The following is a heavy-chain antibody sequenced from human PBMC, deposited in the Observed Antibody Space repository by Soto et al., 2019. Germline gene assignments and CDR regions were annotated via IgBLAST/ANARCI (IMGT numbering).Heavy chain of an antibody. Sequence: QVQLVQSGAEVKKPGASVKVSCKASGSPFPSNVISWVRQPPGQGLEWRGWISAYNGNTNYAQKLQGRVTMTTDTSTSTAYMELRSLRSDDTAVYYCARGLGASYAFDIWGQGTMVTVSS. CDR2: ISAYNGNT. CDR3: ARGLGASYAFDI. D-gene: IGHD1-26*01. CDR1: GSPFPSNV. V-gene: IGHV1-18*01. J-gene: IGHJ3*02.